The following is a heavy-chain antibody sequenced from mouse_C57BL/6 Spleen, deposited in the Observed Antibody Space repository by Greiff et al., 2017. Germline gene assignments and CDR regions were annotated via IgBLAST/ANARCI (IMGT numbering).Heavy chain of an antibody. V-gene: IGHV1-61*01. Sequence: VQLQQPGAELVRPGSSVKLSCKASGYTFTSYWMDWVKQRPGQGLEWIGNIYPSDSETHYNQKFKDKATLTVDKSSSTAYMQLSSLTSEDSAVYYCARSGDWDYFDYWGQGTTRTVSS. CDR3: ARSGDWDYFDY. CDR2: IYPSDSET. CDR1: GYTFTSYW. D-gene: IGHD4-1*01. J-gene: IGHJ2*01.